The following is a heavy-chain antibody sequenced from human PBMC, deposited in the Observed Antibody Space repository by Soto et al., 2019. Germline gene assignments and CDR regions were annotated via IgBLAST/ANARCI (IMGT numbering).Heavy chain of an antibody. CDR2: INPSGGST. Sequence: ASVKVSCKASGYTFTSYYLNWVRQAPGQGLEWMGLINPSGGSTSYAQKFQGRVTMTRDTSTSTVYMELSSLRSDDTAVYYCARDRGSTSQLDFDYWGQGTLVTVSS. CDR3: ARDRGSTSQLDFDY. CDR1: GYTFTSYY. V-gene: IGHV1-46*03. J-gene: IGHJ4*02. D-gene: IGHD2-2*01.